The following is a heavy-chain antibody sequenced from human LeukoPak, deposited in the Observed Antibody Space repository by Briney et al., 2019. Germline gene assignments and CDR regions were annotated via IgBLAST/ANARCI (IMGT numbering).Heavy chain of an antibody. V-gene: IGHV3-33*06. Sequence: PGGSLRLSCAASGFTFSSYGMHWVRQAPGKGLEWVAVIWYDGSNKYYADSVKGRFTISRDNSKNTLYLQTNSLRAEDTAVYYCAKGSCSGGSCYSADYFDYWGQGTLVTVSS. CDR2: IWYDGSNK. CDR3: AKGSCSGGSCYSADYFDY. CDR1: GFTFSSYG. D-gene: IGHD2-15*01. J-gene: IGHJ4*02.